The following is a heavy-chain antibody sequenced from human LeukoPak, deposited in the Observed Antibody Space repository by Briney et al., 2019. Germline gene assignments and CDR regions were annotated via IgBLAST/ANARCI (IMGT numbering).Heavy chain of an antibody. CDR1: GGPISSYY. Sequence: SETLSLTCTVSGGPISSYYWSWIRQPPGKGLEWIGYIYYSGSTNYNPSLKSRVTISVDTSKNQFSLKLSSVTAADTAVYYCARGYGSGATRFFAFDIWGQGAMVTVSS. CDR3: ARGYGSGATRFFAFDI. V-gene: IGHV4-59*01. CDR2: IYYSGST. J-gene: IGHJ3*02. D-gene: IGHD3-10*01.